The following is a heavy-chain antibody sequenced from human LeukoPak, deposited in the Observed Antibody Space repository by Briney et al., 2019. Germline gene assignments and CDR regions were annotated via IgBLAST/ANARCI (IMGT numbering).Heavy chain of an antibody. CDR3: AHSPAWGSVAGAADY. V-gene: IGHV2-5*01. Sequence: SGPTLFKPTQTLTLTCTFSGFSISTSGVGVGWLRQAPGKGLEWLEIRYWNDDKRHSPSLNSRPTITKDPSRSQVVLKMTDMDPVDTATYYCAHSPAWGSVAGAADYWGQGTLVTVSS. J-gene: IGHJ4*02. CDR1: GFSISTSGVG. CDR2: RYWNDDK. D-gene: IGHD6-13*01.